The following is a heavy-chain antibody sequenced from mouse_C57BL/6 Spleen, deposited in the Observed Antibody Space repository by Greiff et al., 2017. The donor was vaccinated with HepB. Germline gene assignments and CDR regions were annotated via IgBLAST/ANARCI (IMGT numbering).Heavy chain of an antibody. Sequence: EVHLVESGGDLVKPGGSLKLSCAASGFTFSSYGMSWVRQTPDKRLEWVATISSGGSYTYYPDSVKGRFTISRDNAKNTLYLQMSSLKSEDTAMYYCAREFYYYGSSYGFDYWGQGTTLTVSS. CDR1: GFTFSSYG. J-gene: IGHJ2*01. D-gene: IGHD1-1*01. V-gene: IGHV5-6*01. CDR2: ISSGGSYT. CDR3: AREFYYYGSSYGFDY.